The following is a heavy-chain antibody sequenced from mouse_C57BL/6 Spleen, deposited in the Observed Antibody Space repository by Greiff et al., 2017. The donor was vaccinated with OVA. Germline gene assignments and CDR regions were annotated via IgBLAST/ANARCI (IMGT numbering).Heavy chain of an antibody. Sequence: VKLVESGGGLVKPGGSLKLSCAASGFTFSSYAMSWVRQTPEKRLEWVATISDGGSYTYYPDNVKGRFTISRDNAKNNLYLQMSHLKSEDTAMYYCARRTYSWFAYWGQGTLVTVSA. CDR2: ISDGGSYT. V-gene: IGHV5-4*03. CDR1: GFTFSSYA. D-gene: IGHD1-1*01. CDR3: ARRTYSWFAY. J-gene: IGHJ3*01.